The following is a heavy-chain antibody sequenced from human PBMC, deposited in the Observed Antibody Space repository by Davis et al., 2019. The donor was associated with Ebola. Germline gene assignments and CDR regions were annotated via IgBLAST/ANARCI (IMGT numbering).Heavy chain of an antibody. V-gene: IGHV1-58*02. CDR3: AADRDIVVVPAWYFDL. CDR2: IVVGSGNT. Sequence: SVKVSCKASGFTFTSSAMQWVRQARGQRLEWIGWIVVGSGNTNYAQKFQERVTITRDMSTSTAYMELSSLRSEDTAVYYCAADRDIVVVPAWYFDLWGRGTLVTVSS. D-gene: IGHD2-2*01. CDR1: GFTFTSSA. J-gene: IGHJ2*01.